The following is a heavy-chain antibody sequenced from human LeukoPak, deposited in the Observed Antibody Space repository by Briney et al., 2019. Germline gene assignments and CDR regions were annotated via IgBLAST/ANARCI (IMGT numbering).Heavy chain of an antibody. Sequence: GGSLRLSCAASGFTFSSYGMHWVRQAPGKGLEWVAVISYDGSSKYYADSVKGRFTISRDNSKNTLYLQMNSLRAEDTAVYYCASEEGYGLDYWGQGTLVTVSS. CDR1: GFTFSSYG. V-gene: IGHV3-30*03. CDR2: ISYDGSSK. D-gene: IGHD5-12*01. CDR3: ASEEGYGLDY. J-gene: IGHJ4*02.